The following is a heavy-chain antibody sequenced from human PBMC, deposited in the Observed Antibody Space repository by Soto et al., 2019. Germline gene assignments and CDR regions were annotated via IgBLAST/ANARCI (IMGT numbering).Heavy chain of an antibody. V-gene: IGHV4-59*12. CDR3: VTVAVAIGNQFDS. D-gene: IGHD6-19*01. Sequence: SETLSLTCSVSNGSISGFYWTWIRQPPGKILEWIGYIHYSGRTDYNPSLTSRATMSVDTSKNQFSLNLKSITAADTAVYYCVTVAVAIGNQFDSWGRGTLVTVSS. CDR1: NGSISGFY. CDR2: IHYSGRT. J-gene: IGHJ4*02.